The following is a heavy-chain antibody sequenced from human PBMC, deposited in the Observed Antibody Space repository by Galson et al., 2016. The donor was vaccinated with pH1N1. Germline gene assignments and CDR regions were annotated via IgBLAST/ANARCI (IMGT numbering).Heavy chain of an antibody. CDR3: AMGEGIRYYYSGMDV. CDR1: GVSPSSGDYY. V-gene: IGHV4-30-4*08. J-gene: IGHJ6*02. Sequence: TLSLTCTVSGVSPSSGDYYWSWLRQPPGKGLEWIGFIYFTGSTYYSPSLKSRISMSLDTSNNQFSLTLNSVTAADTAVYYFAMGEGIRYYYSGMDVWGQGTTVTVFS. CDR2: IYFTGST. D-gene: IGHD3-16*01.